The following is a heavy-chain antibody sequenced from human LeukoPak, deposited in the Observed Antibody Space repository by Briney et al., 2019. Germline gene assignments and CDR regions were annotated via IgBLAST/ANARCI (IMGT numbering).Heavy chain of an antibody. J-gene: IGHJ4*02. D-gene: IGHD2-15*01. CDR3: ARGIYCSGGRCYWDADY. CDR1: GYTFTSYY. V-gene: IGHV1-46*01. Sequence: VASLKVSCKASGYTFTSYYMNWVRQAPGQGLEWMGRINPRDGSTSYAQKFQGRVTMTSDTSTSTVYMERSSLRSEDTAVYYCARGIYCSGGRCYWDADYWGQGTLVTVSS. CDR2: INPRDGST.